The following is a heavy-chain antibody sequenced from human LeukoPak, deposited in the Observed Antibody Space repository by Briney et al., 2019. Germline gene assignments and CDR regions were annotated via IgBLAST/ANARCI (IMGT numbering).Heavy chain of an antibody. CDR3: ARVDYFDY. CDR1: GFSFRTYN. Sequence: GGSLRLSCVASGFSFRTYNMNWVRQAPGKGLEWVSFISSSSTYIYYTESVKGRFTISRDDAKNSLYLQMNSLRAEDTAIYFCARVDYFDYWGQGTLVTVSS. J-gene: IGHJ4*02. CDR2: ISSSSTYI. V-gene: IGHV3-21*01.